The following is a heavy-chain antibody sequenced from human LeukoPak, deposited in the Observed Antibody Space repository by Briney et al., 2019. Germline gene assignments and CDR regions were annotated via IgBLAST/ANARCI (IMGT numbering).Heavy chain of an antibody. D-gene: IGHD6-19*01. Sequence: GGSLRLSCAAPGFTFDVYAMHSVRQAPGGGLERGSGISWNSGSIGYADSVKGRFTISRDNAKNSLYLQMNSLRAEDMALYYCAKDIGSGWPKDAFDMGGQGTMVTVSA. CDR3: AKDIGSGWPKDAFDM. J-gene: IGHJ3*02. CDR2: ISWNSGSI. V-gene: IGHV3-9*03. CDR1: GFTFDVYA.